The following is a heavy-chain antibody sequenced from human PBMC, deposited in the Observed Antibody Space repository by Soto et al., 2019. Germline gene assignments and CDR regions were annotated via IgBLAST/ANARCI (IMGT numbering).Heavy chain of an antibody. V-gene: IGHV1-69*01. CDR1: GGTFSSYA. D-gene: IGHD6-13*01. CDR2: IIPIFGTE. J-gene: IGHJ6*02. CDR3: ARDRIAGSKYYYGMDV. Sequence: QVQLVQSGAEVKKPGSSVRVSCKASGGTFSSYAISWVRQAPGQGLEWMGGIIPIFGTENYAQKFKGRVTLTADESTSTAYMELSSLRSEDKAVYYCARDRIAGSKYYYGMDVWGQGTTVTVSS.